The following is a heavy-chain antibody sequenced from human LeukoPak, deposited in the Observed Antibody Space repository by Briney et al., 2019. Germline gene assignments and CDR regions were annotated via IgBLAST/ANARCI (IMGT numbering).Heavy chain of an antibody. J-gene: IGHJ5*02. Sequence: SETLSLTCAVYGGSFSGYYWSWIRQPPGKGLEWIGEINHSGSTNYNPSLKSRVTISVDTSKNQFSLKLSSVTAADTAVYYCARDRPGNWFDPWGQGTLVTVSS. V-gene: IGHV4-34*01. CDR2: INHSGST. CDR3: ARDRPGNWFDP. CDR1: GGSFSGYY.